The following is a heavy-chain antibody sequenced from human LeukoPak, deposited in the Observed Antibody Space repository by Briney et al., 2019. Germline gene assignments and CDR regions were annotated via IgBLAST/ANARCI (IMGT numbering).Heavy chain of an antibody. Sequence: GRSLRLSCAASGFTFSSNGMCWVRQAPGKGLEGVAVIWYGGSNKYYADSGKGRFTISRDNSKNTLYLEMNSLRGEDTAVYYCARSVGATTDWFDPWGQGTQVIVSS. CDR3: ARSVGATTDWFDP. D-gene: IGHD1-26*01. CDR1: GFTFSSNG. J-gene: IGHJ5*02. CDR2: IWYGGSNK. V-gene: IGHV3-33*01.